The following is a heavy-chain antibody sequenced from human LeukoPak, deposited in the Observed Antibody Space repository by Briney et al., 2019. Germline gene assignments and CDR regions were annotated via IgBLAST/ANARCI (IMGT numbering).Heavy chain of an antibody. CDR1: RFTFGDFA. D-gene: IGHD6-19*01. CDR2: ISWNSGSI. Sequence: GGSLRLSCAASRFTFGDFAMHWVRQAPGKGLEWVSGISWNSGSIGYADSVKGRFTISRDNAKNSLYLQMNSLRAEDTAVYYCARESRQWLVLGGVDYWGQGTLVTVSS. V-gene: IGHV3-9*01. CDR3: ARESRQWLVLGGVDY. J-gene: IGHJ4*02.